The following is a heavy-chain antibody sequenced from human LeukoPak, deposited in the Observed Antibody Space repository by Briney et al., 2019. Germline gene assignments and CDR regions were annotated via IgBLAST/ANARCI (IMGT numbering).Heavy chain of an antibody. V-gene: IGHV4-4*07. CDR2: IYTSGST. Sequence: PSETLSLTCTVSGGSISSYYWNWIRQPAGKGLEWIGRIYTSGSTNYNPSLKSRVTMSEDTSKNQFSLKLSSVTAADTAVYYCATTIVGATTLWSAFDIWGQGTMVTVSS. D-gene: IGHD1-26*01. CDR1: GGSISSYY. CDR3: ATTIVGATTLWSAFDI. J-gene: IGHJ3*02.